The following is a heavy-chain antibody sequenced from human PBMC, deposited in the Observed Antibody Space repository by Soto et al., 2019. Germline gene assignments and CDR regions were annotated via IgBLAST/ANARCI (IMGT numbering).Heavy chain of an antibody. CDR2: IFSNDEK. Sequence: QVTLKESGPVLVKPTETLTLTCTVSGFSLSNARMGVSWIRQPPGKALEWLAHIFSNDEKAYSTSLQSRLTLSKNTSTSQVVLTMIQVDPVDTATYCCARIPGRSTAVVLFFDYWGQGTQVTVSS. J-gene: IGHJ4*02. V-gene: IGHV2-26*01. CDR1: GFSLSNARMG. CDR3: ARIPGRSTAVVLFFDY. D-gene: IGHD2-2*01.